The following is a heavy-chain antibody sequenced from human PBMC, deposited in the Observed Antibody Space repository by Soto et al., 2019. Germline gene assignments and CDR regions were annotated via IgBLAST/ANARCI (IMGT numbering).Heavy chain of an antibody. CDR1: GGSISSYY. Sequence: SETLSLTCTVSGGSISSYYWSWIRQPPGKGLEWIGYIYYSGSTNYNPSLKSRVTISVDTSKNQFSLKLSSVTAADTAVYYCARAGYYDFWSGSTYYMDVWGKGTTVTVSS. V-gene: IGHV4-59*01. D-gene: IGHD3-3*01. J-gene: IGHJ6*03. CDR2: IYYSGST. CDR3: ARAGYYDFWSGSTYYMDV.